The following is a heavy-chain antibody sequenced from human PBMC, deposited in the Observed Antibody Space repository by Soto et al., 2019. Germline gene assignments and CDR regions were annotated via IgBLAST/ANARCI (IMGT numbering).Heavy chain of an antibody. V-gene: IGHV3-74*01. J-gene: IGHJ4*02. CDR2: INSDGSAS. CDR3: TAGGYSYGCGY. Sequence: EVQLVESGGGLGQPGGSLRLSCVGSGFTFSSYWMHWVRQVPGKGPVWVSRINSDGSASSYADFVKGRFTVSRDNAKNTLYLEMNSLSAEDTAVYYCTAGGYSYGCGYWGQGTLVTFSS. CDR1: GFTFSSYW. D-gene: IGHD5-18*01.